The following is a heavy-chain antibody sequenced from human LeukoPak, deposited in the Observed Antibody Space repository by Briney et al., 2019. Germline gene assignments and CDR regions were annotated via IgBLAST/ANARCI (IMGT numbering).Heavy chain of an antibody. D-gene: IGHD3-22*01. CDR2: IYPADSDT. Sequence: GESLKISCKGSGYSFTSHWIGWVRQMPGKGLEWMGIIYPADSDTKYSPSFQGQVTISVDKSIATAYLQWSSLKASDTAMYFCARAATYFCDSGVYYGGYFDYWGQGTLVTVSS. J-gene: IGHJ4*02. CDR3: ARAATYFCDSGVYYGGYFDY. V-gene: IGHV5-51*01. CDR1: GYSFTSHW.